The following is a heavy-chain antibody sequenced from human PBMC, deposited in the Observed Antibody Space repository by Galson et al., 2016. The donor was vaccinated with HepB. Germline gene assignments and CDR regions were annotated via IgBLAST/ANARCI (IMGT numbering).Heavy chain of an antibody. D-gene: IGHD3-9*01. CDR3: ASAVNGLFWFDP. CDR1: GNSFTSHW. CDR2: IHAADSHT. Sequence: QSGAEVKKPGESLKISCKASGNSFTSHWIGWVRQMPGKGLEWMGIIHAADSHTKYSPSLQGHITISTDKSINTAYLQWSGLRASDTAMYYCASAVNGLFWFDPWGQGTLVTVSS. V-gene: IGHV5-51*01. J-gene: IGHJ5*02.